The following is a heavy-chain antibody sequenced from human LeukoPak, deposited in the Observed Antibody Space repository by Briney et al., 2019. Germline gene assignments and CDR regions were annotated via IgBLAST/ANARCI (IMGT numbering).Heavy chain of an antibody. V-gene: IGHV3-33*01. CDR3: AAWPDDRKLDC. D-gene: IGHD1-1*01. CDR1: GFTVSSHG. Sequence: PGGSLRLSCAAAGFTVSSHGMHWVRQAPGKGLEWVAVIWYDGSNKYYADFVKGRFTISRDNPKNTLYLQMNGLRVEDTAVYYCAAWPDDRKLDCWGQGTLVTVSS. CDR2: IWYDGSNK. J-gene: IGHJ4*02.